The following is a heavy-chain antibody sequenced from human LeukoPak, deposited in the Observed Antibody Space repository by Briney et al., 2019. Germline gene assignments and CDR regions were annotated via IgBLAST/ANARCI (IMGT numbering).Heavy chain of an antibody. CDR2: IYYSGST. D-gene: IGHD1-26*01. V-gene: IGHV4-61*05. CDR1: GGSISTISYY. Sequence: PSETLSLTCTVSGGSISTISYYWGWIRQPPGKGLEWIGYIYYSGSTNYNPSLKSRVTISVDTSKNQFSLKLSSVTAADTAVYYCARFAGSYYFDYWGQGTLVTVSS. CDR3: ARFAGSYYFDY. J-gene: IGHJ4*02.